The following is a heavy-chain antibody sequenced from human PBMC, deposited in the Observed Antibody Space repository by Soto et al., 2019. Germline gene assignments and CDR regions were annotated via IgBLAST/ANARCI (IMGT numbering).Heavy chain of an antibody. Sequence: GGSLRLSCSASGFTFSNYGIHWVRQGPGKGLEWVAVIYYDGIRKYYADSVKGRFAISRDNPQNTVYLQMNSLRAEDTAVYYCASRLLVVPSFDIWGQGTMVTVSS. CDR2: IYYDGIRK. J-gene: IGHJ3*02. D-gene: IGHD3-22*01. CDR3: ASRLLVVPSFDI. CDR1: GFTFSNYG. V-gene: IGHV3-33*03.